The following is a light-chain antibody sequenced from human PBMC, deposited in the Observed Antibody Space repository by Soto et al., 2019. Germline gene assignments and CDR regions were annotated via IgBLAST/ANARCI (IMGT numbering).Light chain of an antibody. J-gene: IGKJ3*01. V-gene: IGKV3-15*01. CDR1: QTVSDD. CDR2: GAS. CDR3: QQYHDWPPIT. Sequence: EIVMTQSPATLFVSPGERATLSCRASQTVSDDLAWYQQKPGQAPRLLIYGASTRATDIPARFSGGGSGTEFPLTISSLQSEDSAIYYCQQYHDWPPITFGPGTKVNI.